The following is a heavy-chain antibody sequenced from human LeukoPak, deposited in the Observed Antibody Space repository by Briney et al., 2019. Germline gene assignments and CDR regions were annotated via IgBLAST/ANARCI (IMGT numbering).Heavy chain of an antibody. V-gene: IGHV4-39*01. CDR1: GGSISSSGYY. CDR3: ARHEYGGSYYGLSWFDP. CDR2: IYYSGST. D-gene: IGHD1-26*01. Sequence: SETLSLTCTVSGGSISSSGYYWGWIRQPPGTGLEWIASIYYSGSTYYNPSLKSRVTISVDTSKNQLSLKLSSLTAADTAVYYCARHEYGGSYYGLSWFDPWGQGTLVTVSS. J-gene: IGHJ5*02.